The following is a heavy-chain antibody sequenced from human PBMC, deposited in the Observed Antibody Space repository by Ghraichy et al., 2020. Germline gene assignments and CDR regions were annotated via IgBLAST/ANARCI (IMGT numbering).Heavy chain of an antibody. CDR1: GFTFSRHD. V-gene: IGHV3-30*18. CDR2: ISYHGTDK. Sequence: GGSLRLSCAASGFTFSRHDLHWVRQAPGKGLEWVAVISYHGTDKHYADSVKGRFTISRDNSKNTLYLQMNSLRAEDTAVYYCAKKYDRWAGKSHFDYWGQGTLVTVS. CDR3: AKKYDRWAGKSHFDY. J-gene: IGHJ4*02. D-gene: IGHD3-16*01.